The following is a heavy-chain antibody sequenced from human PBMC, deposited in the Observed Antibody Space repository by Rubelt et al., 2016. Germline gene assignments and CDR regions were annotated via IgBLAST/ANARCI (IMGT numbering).Heavy chain of an antibody. Sequence: QITLKESGPTLVKPTQTLTLTCTFSGFSLSTSGVAVGWIRQPPGKALEWLALIYWDDDKRYSPSLKSRLTITKDTSNNQAVLTMTNMYPVYAATYYCAHSPYGTGGSCYHNFAYWGQGTLVTVSS. J-gene: IGHJ4*02. CDR1: GFSLSTSGVA. V-gene: IGHV2-5*02. CDR2: IYWDDDK. CDR3: AHSPYGTGGSCYHNFAY. D-gene: IGHD2-15*01.